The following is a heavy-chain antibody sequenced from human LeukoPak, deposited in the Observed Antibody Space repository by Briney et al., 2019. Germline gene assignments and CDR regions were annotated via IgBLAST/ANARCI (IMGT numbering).Heavy chain of an antibody. V-gene: IGHV1-24*01. J-gene: IGHJ3*02. CDR2: FDPEDGER. Sequence: GASVKVSCTVSGYTLTDLSMHWVRQAPGKGLEWMGSFDPEDGERIYAQKFQGRITMTEDTSADTAYMELSSLRSEDTAVYYCATDALGHDAFDIWGQGTLVTVSS. CDR1: GYTLTDLS. CDR3: ATDALGHDAFDI.